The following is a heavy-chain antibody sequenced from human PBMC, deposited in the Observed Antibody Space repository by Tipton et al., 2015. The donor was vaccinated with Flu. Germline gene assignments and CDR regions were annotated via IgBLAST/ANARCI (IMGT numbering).Heavy chain of an antibody. J-gene: IGHJ4*02. CDR3: ARTPLVAYGDTYFDY. D-gene: IGHD4-17*01. CDR1: GFTFSNFA. V-gene: IGHV3-23*04. CDR2: ISGSGGDT. Sequence: QLVQSGGGVVQPGRSLRLSCAASGFTFSNFAMGWVRQAPGKGLEWVSGISGSGGDTYYADSVKGRFTISRDNSKNTLSLEMNSLRVEDKARYYCARTPLVAYGDTYFDYWGQGTLVTVSS.